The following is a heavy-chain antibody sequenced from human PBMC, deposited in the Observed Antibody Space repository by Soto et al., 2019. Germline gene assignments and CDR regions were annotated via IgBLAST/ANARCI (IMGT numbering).Heavy chain of an antibody. J-gene: IGHJ6*02. D-gene: IGHD1-26*01. CDR3: AFQFGGGSYHNGTYYYYYGMDV. CDR1: GYTFTSYY. V-gene: IGHV1-46*01. CDR2: INPSGGST. Sequence: ASVKVSCKASGYTFTSYYMHWVRQAPGQGLEWMGIINPSGGSTSYAQKFQGRVTMTRDTSTSTVYMELSSLRSEDTAVYYCAFQFGGGSYHNGTYYYYYGMDVWGQGTTVTVSS.